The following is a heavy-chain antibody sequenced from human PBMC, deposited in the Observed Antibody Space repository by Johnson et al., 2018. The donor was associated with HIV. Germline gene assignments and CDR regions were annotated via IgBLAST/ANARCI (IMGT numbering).Heavy chain of an antibody. CDR3: ANFYTDNTLGLFGAFDI. CDR2: ISSSGSII. CDR1: GFNFSDYY. J-gene: IGHJ3*02. V-gene: IGHV3-11*04. Sequence: QVLLVESGGGLVQPGGSLRLSCAASGFNFSDYYMSWIRQAPGKGLEWVSYISSSGSIIYYADSVKGRFTISRDNSKNTLYLQMNSLRAEDTAVYYCANFYTDNTLGLFGAFDIWGQGTMVTVSS. D-gene: IGHD1-1*01.